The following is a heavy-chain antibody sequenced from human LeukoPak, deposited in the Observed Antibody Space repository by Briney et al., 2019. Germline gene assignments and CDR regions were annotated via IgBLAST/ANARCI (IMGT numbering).Heavy chain of an antibody. Sequence: GGSQRLSCAASGFTFSSYSMNWVRQAPGKGLEWVSSISYIYYADSVKGRFTISRDNAKNSLYLQMNSLRAEDTAVYYCARGLAVAGAIIDYWGQGTLVTVSS. J-gene: IGHJ4*02. V-gene: IGHV3-21*01. CDR2: ISYI. CDR3: ARGLAVAGAIIDY. CDR1: GFTFSSYS. D-gene: IGHD6-19*01.